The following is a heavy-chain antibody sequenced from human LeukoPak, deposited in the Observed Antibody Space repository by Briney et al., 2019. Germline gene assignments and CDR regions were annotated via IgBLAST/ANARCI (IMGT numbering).Heavy chain of an antibody. CDR2: IISSSSTI. D-gene: IGHD3-16*01. J-gene: IGHJ4*02. Sequence: GGSLRLSCAASGFTFSSHSMNWVRQAPGKGLEWVSYIISSSSTIYYADSVKGRFTISRDNAKNSLYLQMNSLRAEDTAVYYCARGAYHYEDWGQGTLVTVSS. CDR1: GFTFSSHS. CDR3: ARGAYHYED. V-gene: IGHV3-48*01.